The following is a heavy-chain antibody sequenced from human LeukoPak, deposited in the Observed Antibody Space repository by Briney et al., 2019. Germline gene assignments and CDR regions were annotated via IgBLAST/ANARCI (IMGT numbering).Heavy chain of an antibody. CDR3: ARVVPPYYYDSSGYMFDY. J-gene: IGHJ4*02. CDR1: DDSISSNNYY. CDR2: IYHSGST. Sequence: PSETLSLTCSVSDDSISSNNYYWGWIRQPPGKGLEWIGYIYHSGSTYYNPSLKSRVTISVDRSKNQFSLKLSSVTAADTAVYYCARVVPPYYYDSSGYMFDYWGQGTLVTVSS. D-gene: IGHD3-22*01. V-gene: IGHV4-30-2*01.